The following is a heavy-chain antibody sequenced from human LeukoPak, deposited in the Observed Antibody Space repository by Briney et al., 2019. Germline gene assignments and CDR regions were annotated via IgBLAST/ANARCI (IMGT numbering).Heavy chain of an antibody. D-gene: IGHD6-13*01. V-gene: IGHV3-33*08. CDR2: IWYDGSNK. J-gene: IGHJ4*02. Sequence: GSLRLSCAASGFAFNTYGMSWVRQAPGKGLEWVAVIWYDGSNKYYADSVKGRFTISRDNSKNTLYLQMNSLRAEDTAVYYCAREIGIAAAGTLTLGYWGQGTLVTVSS. CDR3: AREIGIAAAGTLTLGY. CDR1: GFAFNTYG.